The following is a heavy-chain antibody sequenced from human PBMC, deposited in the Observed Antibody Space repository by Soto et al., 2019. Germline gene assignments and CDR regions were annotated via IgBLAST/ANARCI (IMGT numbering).Heavy chain of an antibody. J-gene: IGHJ5*02. D-gene: IGHD3-10*01. CDR2: INPYSGGA. Sequence: ASVKVSCKASGYTFTGYFMHWVRQAPGQGLEWMGWINPYSGGADYAQSFQGRFTMTRDTSISTVYMELSRLRFDDTAVYYCARVIRGAYYNSPLDTWGQGTVVTVS. CDR3: ARVIRGAYYNSPLDT. CDR1: GYTFTGYF. V-gene: IGHV1-2*02.